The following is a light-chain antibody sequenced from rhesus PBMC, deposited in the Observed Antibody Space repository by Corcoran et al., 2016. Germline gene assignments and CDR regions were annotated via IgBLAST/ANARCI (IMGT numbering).Light chain of an antibody. CDR1: QSLLYSSNNKNY. CDR2: GAS. J-gene: IGKJ2*01. Sequence: DIVMTQSPDSLAVSLGERVTINCKSSQSLLYSSNNKNYLAWYQQKHGQAPKLLIYGASTRESGVPNRVSGSGSGTDFTLTISGLQAEDVAVYYCQQYYSSPYSFGQGTKVEIK. CDR3: QQYYSSPYS. V-gene: IGKV4-1*01.